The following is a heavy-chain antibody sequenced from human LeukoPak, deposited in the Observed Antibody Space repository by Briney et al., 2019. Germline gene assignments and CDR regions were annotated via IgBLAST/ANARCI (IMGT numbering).Heavy chain of an antibody. D-gene: IGHD3-9*01. J-gene: IGHJ6*03. Sequence: GASVKVSCEASGGTFSSYTISWVRQAPGQGLEWMGRIIPILGIANYAQKFQGRVTITADKSTSTAYMELSSLRSEDTAVYYCAAFCLEPRLAGYYYYYYYMDVWGKGTTVTVSS. CDR3: AAFCLEPRLAGYYYYYYYMDV. CDR1: GGTFSSYT. V-gene: IGHV1-69*02. CDR2: IIPILGIA.